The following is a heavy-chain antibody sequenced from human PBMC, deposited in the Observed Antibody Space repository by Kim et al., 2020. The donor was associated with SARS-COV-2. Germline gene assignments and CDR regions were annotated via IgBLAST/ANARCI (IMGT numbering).Heavy chain of an antibody. V-gene: IGHV3-43*01. J-gene: IGHJ4*02. D-gene: IGHD3-10*01. CDR3: AKGIAEVRGVIGDY. Sequence: DSVKGRFTISRDNSKNSLYLQMNSLRTEDTALYYCAKGIAEVRGVIGDYWGQGTLVTVSS.